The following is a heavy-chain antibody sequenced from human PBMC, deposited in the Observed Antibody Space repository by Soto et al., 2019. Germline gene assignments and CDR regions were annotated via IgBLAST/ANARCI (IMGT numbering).Heavy chain of an antibody. Sequence: GGSRRPSCAASAFTFSYYDMHWVRQPKGKGLGWVSAIDIAGATYYPGSVKGRFTISREKAKNCLYLQKNSLRADDTAVYYCARAARWLQSRYFDLLGRGTLVTV. J-gene: IGHJ2*01. D-gene: IGHD5-12*01. CDR1: AFTFSYYD. V-gene: IGHV3-13*01. CDR3: ARAARWLQSRYFDL. CDR2: IDIAGAT.